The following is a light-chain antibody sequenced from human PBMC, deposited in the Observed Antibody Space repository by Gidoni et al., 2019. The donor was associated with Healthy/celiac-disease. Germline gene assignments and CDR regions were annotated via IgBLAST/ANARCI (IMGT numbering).Light chain of an antibody. CDR1: QSVSSSY. CDR3: QQYGSSPSIRLYT. CDR2: GAS. Sequence: IVLTQSPGTLSLSPGERATLSCRASQSVSSSYLAWYQQKPGQAPRLLIYGASSRATGIPDRFSGSGSGTDFTLTISRLEPEDFAVYYCQQYGSSPSIRLYTFGQGTKLEIK. J-gene: IGKJ2*01. V-gene: IGKV3-20*01.